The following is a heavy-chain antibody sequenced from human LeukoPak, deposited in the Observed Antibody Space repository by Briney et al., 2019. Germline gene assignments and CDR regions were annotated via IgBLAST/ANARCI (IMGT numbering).Heavy chain of an antibody. CDR3: ARGPITGTTGGDY. Sequence: GASVKVSCKASGYTFTGYYMHWVRQAPGQGLEWMGWINPNSGGTNYAQKFQGRVTMTRDTSISTAYMELSSLRSEDTAVYYCARGPITGTTGGDYWGQGTLVTVSS. J-gene: IGHJ4*02. D-gene: IGHD1-7*01. CDR1: GYTFTGYY. CDR2: INPNSGGT. V-gene: IGHV1-2*02.